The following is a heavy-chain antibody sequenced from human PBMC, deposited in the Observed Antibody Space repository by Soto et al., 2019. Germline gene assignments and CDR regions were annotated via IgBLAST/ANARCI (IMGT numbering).Heavy chain of an antibody. V-gene: IGHV3-23*01. CDR1: GFIFKNFA. Sequence: EGQLLESGGGLVQPGGSLRLSCVASGFIFKNFAMTCVRQAPGKGMQWVSAIGGSGSSANYADSVQGRFTVSRDDSKSTRYLEMSGLRVDDTGLYYCAKDAVAYNGEWDWFHLWGQGALVTVSS. CDR3: AKDAVAYNGEWDWFHL. CDR2: IGGSGSSA. J-gene: IGHJ5*02. D-gene: IGHD3-10*01.